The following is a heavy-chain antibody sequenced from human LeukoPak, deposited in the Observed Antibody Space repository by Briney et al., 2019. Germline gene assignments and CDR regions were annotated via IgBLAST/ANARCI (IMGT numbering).Heavy chain of an antibody. CDR3: AKNGVPVRI. Sequence: GGSLRLSCAASGFTFSSYAMHWVRQAPGKGLEWVAVISYDGSNKYYADSVKGRFTISRDNSKNTLYLQMNSLRAEDTAVYYCAKNGVPVRIWGQGTLVTVSS. CDR1: GFTFSSYA. D-gene: IGHD4-17*01. J-gene: IGHJ4*02. CDR2: ISYDGSNK. V-gene: IGHV3-30-3*02.